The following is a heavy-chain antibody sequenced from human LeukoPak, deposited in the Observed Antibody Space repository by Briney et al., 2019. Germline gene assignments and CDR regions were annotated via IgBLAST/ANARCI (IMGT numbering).Heavy chain of an antibody. J-gene: IGHJ5*02. CDR1: GGSISSYY. D-gene: IGHD4-11*01. CDR3: ARDITTVTTIWFDP. V-gene: IGHV4-4*07. CDR2: IYTSGST. Sequence: SETLSLTCTVSGGSISSYYWSWIRQPAGKGLEWIGRIYTSGSTNYNPSLKSRVTMSVDTSKNQFSLKLSSVTAADTAVYYCARDITTVTTIWFDPWGQGTLVTVSS.